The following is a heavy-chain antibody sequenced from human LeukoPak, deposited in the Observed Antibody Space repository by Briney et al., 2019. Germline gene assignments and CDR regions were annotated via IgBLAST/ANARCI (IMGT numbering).Heavy chain of an antibody. CDR3: ARALYGSGSYYAMIGAFDI. J-gene: IGHJ3*02. Sequence: PSETLSLTCTVSGGSVSSGSYYWSWIRQPPGKGLEWIGYIYYSGSTNYNPPLKSRVTISVDTSKNQFSLKLSSVTAADTAVYYCARALYGSGSYYAMIGAFDIWGQGTMVTVSS. CDR1: GGSVSSGSYY. V-gene: IGHV4-61*01. CDR2: IYYSGST. D-gene: IGHD3-10*01.